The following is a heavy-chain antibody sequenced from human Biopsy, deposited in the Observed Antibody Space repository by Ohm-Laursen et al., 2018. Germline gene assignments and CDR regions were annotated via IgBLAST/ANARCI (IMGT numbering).Heavy chain of an antibody. CDR2: ISPNSGGT. Sequence: SVKVSCNGSGYAVNDYFLHWLRQAPGQGPEWMGWISPNSGGTNYAQKFQGRVTMTTDTSTSTVYLELRRLISDDAAVYYCARDIMNRIAGLVARSDVFDVWGQGTLVTVSS. D-gene: IGHD3-16*01. CDR3: ARDIMNRIAGLVARSDVFDV. V-gene: IGHV1-2*02. J-gene: IGHJ3*01. CDR1: GYAVNDYF.